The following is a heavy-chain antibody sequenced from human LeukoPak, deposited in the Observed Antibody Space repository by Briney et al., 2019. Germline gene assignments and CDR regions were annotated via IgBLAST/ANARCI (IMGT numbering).Heavy chain of an antibody. J-gene: IGHJ3*02. D-gene: IGHD5-24*01. CDR2: YPGDSDT. V-gene: IGHV5-51*01. Sequence: YPGDSDTRYSPSFQAQITFSADKSISTAYLQWSSLKASDTAMYYCARQRWLQSGDAFDIWGQGTMVTVSS. CDR3: ARQRWLQSGDAFDI.